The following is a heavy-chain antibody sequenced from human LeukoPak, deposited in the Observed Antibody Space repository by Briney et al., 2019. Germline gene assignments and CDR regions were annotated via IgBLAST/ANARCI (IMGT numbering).Heavy chain of an antibody. D-gene: IGHD5-12*01. Sequence: GGSLRLSCAASGFNYDEYGMIRAPHVLEKGLEWVSGIKWNGDITGYADSVKGRFTISTDNAKNSLYLQMNSLRAEDTALYYCARGGRGSWGQGTPVTVSS. CDR3: ARGGRGS. V-gene: IGHV3-20*04. CDR2: IKWNGDIT. J-gene: IGHJ4*02. CDR1: GFNYDEYG.